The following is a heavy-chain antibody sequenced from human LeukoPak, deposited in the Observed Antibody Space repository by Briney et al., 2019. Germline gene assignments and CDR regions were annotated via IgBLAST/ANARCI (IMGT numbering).Heavy chain of an antibody. V-gene: IGHV3-21*01. CDR2: ISSSSSYI. D-gene: IGHD3-10*01. CDR1: GFTFSSYS. Sequence: GGSLRLSCAASGFTFSSYSMNWVRQAPGKGLEWVSSISSSSSYIYYADSVKGRFTISRDNAKNSLYLQMNSLRAEDTAVYYCAREGSYYYGSGSLPFYYYYYYMDVWGKGTTVTVSS. J-gene: IGHJ6*03. CDR3: AREGSYYYGSGSLPFYYYYYYMDV.